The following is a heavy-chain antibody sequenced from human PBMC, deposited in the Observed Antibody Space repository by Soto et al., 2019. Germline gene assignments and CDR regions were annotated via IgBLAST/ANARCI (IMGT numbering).Heavy chain of an antibody. CDR2: ISYDGSNK. CDR1: GFTFSSYG. V-gene: IGHV3-30*18. Sequence: QVQLVESGGGVVQPGRSLRLSCAASGFTFSSYGMHWVRQAPGKGLEWVAVISYDGSNKYYADSVKGRFTISRDTSKNTLYLHMNSMRAEATAVYYCAKDFDVVVTDTFQHWGQGTLVTVSS. CDR3: AKDFDVVVTDTFQH. J-gene: IGHJ1*01. D-gene: IGHD2-21*02.